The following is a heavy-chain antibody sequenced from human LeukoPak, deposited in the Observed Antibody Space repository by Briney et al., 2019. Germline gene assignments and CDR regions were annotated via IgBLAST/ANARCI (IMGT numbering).Heavy chain of an antibody. J-gene: IGHJ4*02. V-gene: IGHV3-9*01. CDR1: GFTFDDYA. CDR3: AKDRGYNYGYPNFDY. D-gene: IGHD5-18*01. Sequence: GGSLRLSCAASGFTFDDYAMHWVRQAPGKGLEWVSGISWISGNIGYADSVKGRFTISRDNAKNSLYLQMNSLRAEDTAFYYCAKDRGYNYGYPNFDYWGQGTLVTVSS. CDR2: ISWISGNI.